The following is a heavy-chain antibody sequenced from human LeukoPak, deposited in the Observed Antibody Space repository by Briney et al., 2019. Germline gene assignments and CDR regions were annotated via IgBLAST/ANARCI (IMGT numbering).Heavy chain of an antibody. D-gene: IGHD1-14*01. CDR2: ISAYNGNT. J-gene: IGHJ6*03. CDR3: ARPRTEPYYYYMDV. CDR1: GYTFASYG. Sequence: GASVKVSCKASGYTFASYGISWVRQAPGQGLEWMGWISAYNGNTNYAQKLQGRVTMTTDTSTSTAYMELRSLRSEDTAVYYCARPRTEPYYYYMDVWGKGTTVTVSS. V-gene: IGHV1-18*01.